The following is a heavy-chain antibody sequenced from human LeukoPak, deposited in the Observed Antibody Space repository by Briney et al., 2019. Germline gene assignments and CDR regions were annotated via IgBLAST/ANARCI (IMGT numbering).Heavy chain of an antibody. CDR2: VIDNGGFT. V-gene: IGHV3-23*01. Sequence: GGSLRLSCAASGFTFSSYAITWVRQAPGKGLEGVSTVIDNGGFTYYADSVKGRFTISRDNSKNTLYLQMNSLRAEDTAVYYCAKKVPANWGSYFDYWGQGTLVTVSS. CDR1: GFTFSSYA. D-gene: IGHD7-27*01. J-gene: IGHJ4*02. CDR3: AKKVPANWGSYFDY.